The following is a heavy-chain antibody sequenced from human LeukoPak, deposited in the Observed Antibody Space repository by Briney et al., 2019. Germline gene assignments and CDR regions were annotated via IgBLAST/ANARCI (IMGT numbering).Heavy chain of an antibody. CDR1: GFPFSTSG. D-gene: IGHD3-16*01. CDR3: VTDWPVW. Sequence: PGGSLRLPCEASGFPFSTSGMHWVRRAPGKGLDWISYISTGSSIIHYADSVQGRFTISRDDGKNSLYLQMNSLGVEDTAVFHCVTDWPVWWGQGILVTVSS. V-gene: IGHV3-48*01. CDR2: ISTGSSII. J-gene: IGHJ4*02.